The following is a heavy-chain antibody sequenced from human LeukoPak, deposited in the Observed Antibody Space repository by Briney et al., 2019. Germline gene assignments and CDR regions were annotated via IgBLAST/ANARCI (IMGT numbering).Heavy chain of an antibody. D-gene: IGHD3-3*01. J-gene: IGHJ4*02. CDR2: IKQDGSEK. CDR1: GFSFSKHG. V-gene: IGHV3-7*01. Sequence: GGSLRLSCEGSGFSFSKHGLNWVRQAPGKGLEWVANIKQDGSEKYYVDSVKGRFTISRDNAKNSLYLQMNSLRAEDTAVYYCARAPTPSYYDFWSGYSAEGDYWGQGTLVTVSS. CDR3: ARAPTPSYYDFWSGYSAEGDY.